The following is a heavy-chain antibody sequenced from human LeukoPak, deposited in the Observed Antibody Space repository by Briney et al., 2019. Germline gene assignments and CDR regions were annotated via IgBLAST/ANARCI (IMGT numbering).Heavy chain of an antibody. CDR2: IGTYGGDT. D-gene: IGHD3-22*01. V-gene: IGHV1-18*01. CDR3: ARDLWNFYVDSGYNRDFDS. Sequence: ASVKVSCKATSRISWVRQAPGQGLEWMGWIGTYGGDTYYAQKFQGRITVTTDTSTSTVYMELRNLRSDDTAVYYCARDLWNFYVDSGYNRDFDSWGQGTLVTVSS. CDR1: TSR. J-gene: IGHJ5*01.